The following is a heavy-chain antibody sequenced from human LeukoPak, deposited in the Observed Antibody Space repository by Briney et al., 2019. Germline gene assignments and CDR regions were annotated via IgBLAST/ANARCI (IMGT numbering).Heavy chain of an antibody. V-gene: IGHV4-59*01. CDR3: ARDVGGWYDY. D-gene: IGHD6-19*01. Sequence: SETLSLTCTVSGGSISSYYWSWIRQPPGKGLEWIGYIYYRGSPNYTPPLKRRVTISVDTSKNQFSLKLSSVTAADTAVYYCARDVGGWYDYWGQGTLVTVSS. CDR1: GGSISSYY. J-gene: IGHJ4*02. CDR2: IYYRGSP.